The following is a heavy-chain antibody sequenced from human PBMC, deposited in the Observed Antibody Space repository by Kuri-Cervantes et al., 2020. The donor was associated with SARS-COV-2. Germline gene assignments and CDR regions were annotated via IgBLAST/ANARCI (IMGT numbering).Heavy chain of an antibody. D-gene: IGHD3-22*01. J-gene: IGHJ4*02. V-gene: IGHV3-30*18. CDR2: ISYDGSNK. CDR3: AKDLGGYVGY. Sequence: GGSLRLSCAASGFTFSSYGMHWVRQTPGKGLEWVAVISYDGSNKYYADSVKGRFTISRDNSKNTLYLQMNSLRAEDTAVYYCAKDLGGYVGYWGQGTLVTVSS. CDR1: GFTFSSYG.